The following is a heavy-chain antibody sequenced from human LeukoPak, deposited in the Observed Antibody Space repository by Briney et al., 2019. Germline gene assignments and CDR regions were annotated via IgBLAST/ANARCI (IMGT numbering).Heavy chain of an antibody. D-gene: IGHD5-18*01. CDR3: AKFPVILYGYDY. Sequence: PGGSLRLSCAASGFTFKTYNMNWVRQAPGKGLEWVSSISSSSSYIYYADSVKGRFTISRDNSKNTLYLQMNSLRAEDTAVYYCAKFPVILYGYDYWGQGTLVTVSS. CDR2: ISSSSSYI. J-gene: IGHJ4*02. CDR1: GFTFKTYN. V-gene: IGHV3-21*04.